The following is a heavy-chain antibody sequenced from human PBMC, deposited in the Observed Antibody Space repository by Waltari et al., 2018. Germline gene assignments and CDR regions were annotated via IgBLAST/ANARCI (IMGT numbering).Heavy chain of an antibody. V-gene: IGHV4-31*03. CDR2: IYYSGST. J-gene: IGHJ4*02. D-gene: IGHD6-13*01. Sequence: QVQLPESGPGLVTPSQTLSLTCTAPGGPISSGGSYWRSPGHPPGKGLEWIGYIYYSGSTYYNPSLKSRVTISVDTSKNQFSLKLSSVTAADTAVYYCASMTGSWWEEPPGIAEYWGQGTLVTVSS. CDR3: ASMTGSWWEEPPGIAEY. CDR1: GGPISSGGSY.